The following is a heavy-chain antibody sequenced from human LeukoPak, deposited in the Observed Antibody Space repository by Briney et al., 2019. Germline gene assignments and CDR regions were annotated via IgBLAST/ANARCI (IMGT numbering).Heavy chain of an antibody. CDR2: IYYSGST. J-gene: IGHJ4*02. D-gene: IGHD1-26*01. CDR3: ARDRPQPYSGSSSPDY. Sequence: SETLSLTCTVSGGSISSSSYYWGWIRQPPGKGLEWIGSIYYSGSTYYNPSLKSRVTISVDTSKNQFSLKLSSVTAADTAVYYCARDRPQPYSGSSSPDYWGQGTLVTVSS. CDR1: GGSISSSSYY. V-gene: IGHV4-39*07.